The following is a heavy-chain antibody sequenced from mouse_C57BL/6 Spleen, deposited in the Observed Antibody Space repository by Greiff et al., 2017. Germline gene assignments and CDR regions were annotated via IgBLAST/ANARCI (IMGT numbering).Heavy chain of an antibody. Sequence: QVQLKQSGPELVKPGASVKISCKASGYAFSSSWMNWVKQRPGKGLEWIGRIYPGDGDTNYNGKFKGKATLTADKSSSTAYMQLSSLTSEDSAVYFCAREGGYDEGYYAMDYWGQGTSVTVSS. J-gene: IGHJ4*01. CDR2: IYPGDGDT. V-gene: IGHV1-82*01. CDR1: GYAFSSSW. D-gene: IGHD2-3*01. CDR3: AREGGYDEGYYAMDY.